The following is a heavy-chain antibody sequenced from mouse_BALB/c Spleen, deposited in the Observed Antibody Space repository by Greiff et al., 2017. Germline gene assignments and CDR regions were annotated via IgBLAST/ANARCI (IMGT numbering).Heavy chain of an antibody. CDR1: GFSLTSYG. Sequence: QVQLKESGPGLVAPSQSLSITCTVSGFSLTSYGVHWVRQPPGKGLEWLGVIWAGGSTNYNSALMSRLSISKDNSKSQVFLKMNSLQTDDTAMYYCARGGDYDSYYYAMDYWGQGTSVTVSS. V-gene: IGHV2-9*02. CDR3: ARGGDYDSYYYAMDY. J-gene: IGHJ4*01. CDR2: IWAGGST. D-gene: IGHD2-4*01.